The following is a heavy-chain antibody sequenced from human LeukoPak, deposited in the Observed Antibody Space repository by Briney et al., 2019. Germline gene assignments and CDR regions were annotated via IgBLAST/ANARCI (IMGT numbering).Heavy chain of an antibody. J-gene: IGHJ4*02. V-gene: IGHV3-30-3*01. D-gene: IGHD3-16*01. CDR3: ARDYGGTQDY. CDR1: GFTFSSYA. Sequence: PGGSLRLSCAASGFTFSSYAMHWVRQAPGKGLEWVAVISYGGSNKYYADSVKGRFTISRDNSKNTLYLQMNSLRAEDTAVYYCARDYGGTQDYWGQGTLVTVSS. CDR2: ISYGGSNK.